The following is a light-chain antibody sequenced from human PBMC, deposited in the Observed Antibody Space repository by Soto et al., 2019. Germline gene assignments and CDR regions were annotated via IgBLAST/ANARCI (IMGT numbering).Light chain of an antibody. J-gene: IGKJ4*01. CDR2: DAS. CDR1: QSVAKSY. Sequence: ETVLTQSPGTVSLSPGESATLSCRASQSVAKSYLAWFQHKPGQAPSLLIHDASSRATGIPDRFSGSGSGTDFTLTVSRLEPEYFAVYYCHQNADSPLTFGGGTKVEIK. CDR3: HQNADSPLT. V-gene: IGKV3-20*01.